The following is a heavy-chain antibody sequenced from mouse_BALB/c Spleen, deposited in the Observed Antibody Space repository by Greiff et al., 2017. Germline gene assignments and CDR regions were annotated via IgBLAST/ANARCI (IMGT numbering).Heavy chain of an antibody. V-gene: IGHV1S81*02. CDR3: TRSATALLPFAY. CDR1: GYTFTSYY. J-gene: IGHJ3*01. Sequence: QVHVKQSGAELVKPGASVKLSCKASGYTFTSYYMYWVKQRPGQGLEWIGEINPSNGGTNFNEKFKSKAALTVDKSSSTAYMQLSSLTSEDSAVYYCTRSATALLPFAYWGQGTLVTVSA. D-gene: IGHD1-2*01. CDR2: INPSNGGT.